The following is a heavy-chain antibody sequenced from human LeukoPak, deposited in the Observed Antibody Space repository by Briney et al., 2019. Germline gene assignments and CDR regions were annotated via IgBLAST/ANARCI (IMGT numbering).Heavy chain of an antibody. CDR1: GFTFSSYS. Sequence: PGGSLRLYCAVSGFTFSSYSLNWVRQAPGKGLEWVSAISGSGGSTYYADSVKGRFTISRDNSKNTLYLQMNSLRAEDTAVYYCAKTRSGSYYFDYWGQGTLVTVSS. V-gene: IGHV3-23*01. CDR2: ISGSGGST. J-gene: IGHJ4*02. CDR3: AKTRSGSYYFDY. D-gene: IGHD1-26*01.